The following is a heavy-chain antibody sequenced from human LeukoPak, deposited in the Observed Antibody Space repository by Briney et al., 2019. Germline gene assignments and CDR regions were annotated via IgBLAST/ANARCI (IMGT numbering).Heavy chain of an antibody. Sequence: GGPLRLSCAASGFTFSSYSMNGLRQAPGKGLVWVSSISSSSYIYYADSVKGRFTISRDNAKNSLYLQMNSLRAEDTAVYYCARIYCGTIWSDGRQFVDVWGKGTTVTVSS. CDR2: ISSSSYI. V-gene: IGHV3-21*01. D-gene: IGHD2-21*01. CDR1: GFTFSSYS. CDR3: ARIYCGTIWSDGRQFVDV. J-gene: IGHJ6*04.